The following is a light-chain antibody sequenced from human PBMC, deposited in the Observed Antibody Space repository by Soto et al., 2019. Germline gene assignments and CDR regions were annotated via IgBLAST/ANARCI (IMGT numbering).Light chain of an antibody. Sequence: SYELTQPLSVSVALGQTARITCGGNNIGSKSVHWYQQKPGQAPVLVIYRDDNGPSGIPERFSGSNSGNTATLTISRAQAGEEADYYCQVWDSSTVVFGGGTKVTVL. V-gene: IGLV3-9*01. CDR2: RDD. J-gene: IGLJ3*02. CDR3: QVWDSSTVV. CDR1: NIGSKS.